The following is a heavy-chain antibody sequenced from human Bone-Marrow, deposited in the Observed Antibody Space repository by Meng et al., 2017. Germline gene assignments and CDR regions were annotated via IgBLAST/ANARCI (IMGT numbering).Heavy chain of an antibody. Sequence: SETLSLTCTVSGGSISSGGYYWSWIRQHPGKGLEWIGYIYYSGSTYYNPSLKSRVTISVDTSKNQFSLKLSFVTAADTAVYYCARATQDRIVVVPAAIDYFDYWGQGTLVTVSS. CDR3: ARATQDRIVVVPAAIDYFDY. CDR1: GGSISSGGYY. J-gene: IGHJ4*02. D-gene: IGHD2-2*01. CDR2: IYYSGST. V-gene: IGHV4-31*03.